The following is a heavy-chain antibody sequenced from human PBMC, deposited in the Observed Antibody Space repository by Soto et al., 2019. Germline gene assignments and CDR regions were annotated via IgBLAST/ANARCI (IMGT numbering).Heavy chain of an antibody. Sequence: SETLSLTCTVSGGSISSGGYYWSWIRQHPGKGLELIGYIYYSGSTYYNPSLKIRVTISVDTSKNQFSLKLSSVTAADTAVYYCARAESGYCSGGSCYQPIYGMDVWGQGTTVTVSS. CDR2: IYYSGST. CDR3: ARAESGYCSGGSCYQPIYGMDV. J-gene: IGHJ6*02. V-gene: IGHV4-31*03. CDR1: GGSISSGGYY. D-gene: IGHD2-15*01.